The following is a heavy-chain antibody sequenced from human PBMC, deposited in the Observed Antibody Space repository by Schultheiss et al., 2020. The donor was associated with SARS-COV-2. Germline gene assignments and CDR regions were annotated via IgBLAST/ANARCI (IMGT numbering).Heavy chain of an antibody. D-gene: IGHD2-2*01. V-gene: IGHV3-33*03. J-gene: IGHJ4*02. CDR2: IWYDGSNK. CDR3: ASYGYCSSTTCYPSH. CDR1: GFTFSSYG. Sequence: GESLKISCAASGFTFSSYGMHWVRQAPGKGLEWVAVIWYDGSNKYYADSVKGRFTISRDNAKNSLYLQMNSLRAEDTAVYFCASYGYCSSTTCYPSHWGQGTLVTVSS.